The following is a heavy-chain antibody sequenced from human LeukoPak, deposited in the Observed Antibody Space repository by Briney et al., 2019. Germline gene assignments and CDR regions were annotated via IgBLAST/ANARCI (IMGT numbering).Heavy chain of an antibody. CDR2: INPNSGGT. D-gene: IGHD3-10*01. CDR1: GYTFTGYY. V-gene: IGHV1-2*02. Sequence: ASVKVSCKASGYTFTGYYMHWVRQAPGQGLEWMGRINPNSGGTNYAQKFQGRVTMTRDTSISTAYMELSRLRSDDTAVYYCARGGPITMVRGTLDYWGQGTLVTVSS. CDR3: ARGGPITMVRGTLDY. J-gene: IGHJ4*02.